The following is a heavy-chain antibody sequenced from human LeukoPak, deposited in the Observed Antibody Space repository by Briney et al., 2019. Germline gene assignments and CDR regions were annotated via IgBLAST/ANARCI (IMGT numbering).Heavy chain of an antibody. D-gene: IGHD1-26*01. V-gene: IGHV3-7*01. CDR3: TRGGRGTSYYWQY. CDR2: INKDGTEK. CDR1: QLTFGSYC. Sequence: GGSLRLSCAAYQLTFGSYCMTWVRQGPGKGLEWVATINKDGTEKYYVDSVRGRFTISRDNAENSLYLHMDSLRAEDTAVYYCTRGGRGTSYYWQYWGQGTLVTVSS. J-gene: IGHJ4*02.